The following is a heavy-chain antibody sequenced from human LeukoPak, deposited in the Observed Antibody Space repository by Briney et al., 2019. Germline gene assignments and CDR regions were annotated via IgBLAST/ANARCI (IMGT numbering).Heavy chain of an antibody. CDR3: VRDLGGCGWYSETRDAFDI. Sequence: GRSLRLSCAASGFTFEDYAMHWVPQAPGKGLEWVSGISWNSGIIGYADSVKGRFTISRDNAKNSLYLRMNSLRAEDTAVYYCVRDLGGCGWYSETRDAFDIWGQGTMVTVSS. J-gene: IGHJ3*02. D-gene: IGHD6-19*01. CDR1: GFTFEDYA. V-gene: IGHV3-9*01. CDR2: ISWNSGII.